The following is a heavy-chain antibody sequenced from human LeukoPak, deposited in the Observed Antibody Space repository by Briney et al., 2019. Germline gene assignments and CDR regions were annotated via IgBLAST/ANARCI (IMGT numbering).Heavy chain of an antibody. Sequence: GGSLRLSCAASGFTFSSYGMHWVRQAPGKGLEWVAFIRYDGSNKYYADSVKGRFTISRDNSKNTLYLQMNSLRAEDTAVYYGAKEAHIVVVPAALDIWGQGTMVTVSS. CDR3: AKEAHIVVVPAALDI. J-gene: IGHJ3*02. D-gene: IGHD2-2*01. CDR1: GFTFSSYG. CDR2: IRYDGSNK. V-gene: IGHV3-30*02.